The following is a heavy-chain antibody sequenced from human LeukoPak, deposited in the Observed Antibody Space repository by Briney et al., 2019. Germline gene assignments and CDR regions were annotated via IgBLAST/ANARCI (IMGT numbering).Heavy chain of an antibody. J-gene: IGHJ4*02. Sequence: NPGGSLRLSCAASGFIFSSYPMHWLRQAPGRGLEWVGVISFDGRIKDYADSVKGRFTISRDDSKNTLYVHMNSLRSDATAVYFCARDLFLGTPDFFDYWGQGTLVTVSS. D-gene: IGHD3-16*01. CDR2: ISFDGRIK. V-gene: IGHV3-30*04. CDR3: ARDLFLGTPDFFDY. CDR1: GFIFSSYP.